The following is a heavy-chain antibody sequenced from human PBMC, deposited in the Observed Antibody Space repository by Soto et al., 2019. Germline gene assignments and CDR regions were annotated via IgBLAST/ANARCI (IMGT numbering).Heavy chain of an antibody. CDR3: AHRHRDDSYGGYYPLKFDY. CDR2: IYWDDDK. J-gene: IGHJ4*02. D-gene: IGHD3-22*01. V-gene: IGHV2-5*02. CDR1: GVSLSTSAVG. Sequence: GSGPTLVNPTQTLTLTCTLSGVSLSTSAVGVGWIRQPPGKALEWLALIYWDDDKRYRPSLESRLNITQDTSKNQVVLRLANVDPADTGTYFCAHRHRDDSYGGYYPLKFDYWGQGDLVTV.